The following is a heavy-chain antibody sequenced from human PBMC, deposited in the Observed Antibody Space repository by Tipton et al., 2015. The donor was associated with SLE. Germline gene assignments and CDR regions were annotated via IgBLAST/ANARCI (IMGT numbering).Heavy chain of an antibody. CDR2: IYSSGDR. D-gene: IGHD4-17*01. CDR1: GGSISFDY. Sequence: TLSLTCTVSGGSISFDYWSWIRQSAGRGLEWIGRIYSSGDRDYNPSLRSRVTMSIDASQNRVSLRLKSVSAADTVVYYCARGSDGEYVRYFDVWGPGTLVTVSS. V-gene: IGHV4-4*07. CDR3: ARGSDGEYVRYFDV. J-gene: IGHJ2*01.